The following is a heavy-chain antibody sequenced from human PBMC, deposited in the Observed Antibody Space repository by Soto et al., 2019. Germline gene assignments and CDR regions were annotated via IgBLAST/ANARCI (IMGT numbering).Heavy chain of an antibody. CDR2: ISSSSGYV. Sequence: HGGSLRLCCVACGFTFSSYSMNRVRQASGKGPECVSSISSSSGYVYYADTVKCRFTVASDNAQSSLLLQLLSLPTKDLVVYYNERTWRQYNWDGLRYWGQGALVTVTS. CDR3: ERTWRQYNWDGLRY. V-gene: IGHV3-21*01. J-gene: IGHJ4*02. D-gene: IGHD1-20*01. CDR1: GFTFSSYS.